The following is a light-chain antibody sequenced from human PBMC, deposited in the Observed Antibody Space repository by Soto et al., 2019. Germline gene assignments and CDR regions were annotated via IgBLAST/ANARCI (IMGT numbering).Light chain of an antibody. Sequence: EIVLTQSPSTLSLSPCQSAPLSCRASQSVSSYLPWYQQKPGQAPRLLIYDASTRATGIPARFSGSGSGTDFTLTISSLQPEDSATYYCLQDYNYPFTFGPGTKVDIK. CDR2: DAS. CDR1: QSVSSY. J-gene: IGKJ3*01. CDR3: LQDYNYPFT. V-gene: IGKV3-11*01.